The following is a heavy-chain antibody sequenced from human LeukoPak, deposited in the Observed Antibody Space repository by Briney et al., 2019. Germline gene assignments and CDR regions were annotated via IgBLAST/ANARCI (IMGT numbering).Heavy chain of an antibody. Sequence: SVKVSCKASGGTFSSYTISWVRQAPGQGLEWMGRIIPILGIANYAQKFQGRVTITADKSTSTPYMELSSLRAEDAAVYYCARDSVRTIFGVVISWFDSWGQGTLVTVSS. CDR2: IIPILGIA. D-gene: IGHD3-3*01. J-gene: IGHJ5*01. CDR3: ARDSVRTIFGVVISWFDS. V-gene: IGHV1-69*04. CDR1: GGTFSSYT.